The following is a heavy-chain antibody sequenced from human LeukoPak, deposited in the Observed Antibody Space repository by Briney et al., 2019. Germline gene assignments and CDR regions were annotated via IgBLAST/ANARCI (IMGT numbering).Heavy chain of an antibody. V-gene: IGHV4-59*01. J-gene: IGHJ6*02. Sequence: SETLSLTCTVSGGSLSGYYGSWIRQPPGEGLEWGGYIYYSGSTTYNPSLKSRVTISVDTSKNQFSLKLSSVTAADTAVYYCARNGYSSSWYKANYYYYGMDVWGQGTTVTVSS. D-gene: IGHD6-13*01. CDR3: ARNGYSSSWYKANYYYYGMDV. CDR1: GGSLSGYY. CDR2: IYYSGST.